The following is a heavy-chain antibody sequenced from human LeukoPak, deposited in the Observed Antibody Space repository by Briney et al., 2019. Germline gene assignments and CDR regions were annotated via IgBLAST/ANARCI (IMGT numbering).Heavy chain of an antibody. CDR1: GGSFSGYY. Sequence: SETLSLTCAVYGGSFSGYYWSWIRQPPGKGLEWIGEINHSGSTNYNPSLKSRVTISVDTSKNQFSLKLSSVTAADTAVYYCARMGGYYDSSGSDYWGQGTLVTVSS. CDR3: ARMGGYYDSSGSDY. D-gene: IGHD3-22*01. J-gene: IGHJ4*02. V-gene: IGHV4-34*01. CDR2: INHSGST.